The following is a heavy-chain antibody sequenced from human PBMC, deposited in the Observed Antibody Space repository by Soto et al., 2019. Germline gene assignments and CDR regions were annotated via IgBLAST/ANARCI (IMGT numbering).Heavy chain of an antibody. Sequence: EVQLLESGGGLVQPGGSLRLSCAASGFTFSSYAMSWVRQAPGKGLEWVSAISGSGGSTYYADSVKGRFTISRDNSKNTLYLQMNSLRAEDTAVYYCAKVGAIGPHGGSYFDYWGQGTLVTVSS. D-gene: IGHD2-21*01. CDR1: GFTFSSYA. CDR3: AKVGAIGPHGGSYFDY. J-gene: IGHJ4*02. V-gene: IGHV3-23*01. CDR2: ISGSGGST.